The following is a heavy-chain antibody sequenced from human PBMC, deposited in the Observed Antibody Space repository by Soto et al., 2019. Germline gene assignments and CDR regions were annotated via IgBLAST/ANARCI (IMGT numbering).Heavy chain of an antibody. J-gene: IGHJ5*02. CDR1: GFAFSFYA. V-gene: IGHV3-23*01. CDR2: IGGTGART. D-gene: IGHD2-2*02. Sequence: GGSLRLSCVVSGFAFSFYAMTWVRQAPGKGLEWVSGIGGTGARTHYADSVKGRFTISRDDSKNTLYLQMNSLKTEDTAVYYCTTVPYTDPWGQGTLVTVS. CDR3: TTVPYTDP.